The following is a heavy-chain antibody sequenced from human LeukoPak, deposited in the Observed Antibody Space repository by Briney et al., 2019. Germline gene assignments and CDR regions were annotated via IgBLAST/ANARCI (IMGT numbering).Heavy chain of an antibody. CDR1: GFTFSSYA. D-gene: IGHD6-6*01. CDR2: INSDGSEG. CDR3: ARSSYSSSSSV. V-gene: IGHV3-7*03. Sequence: GSLRLSCVASGFTFSSYAMSWVRQAPGKGLEWVASINSDGSEGYYADVVKGRFTISRDNAKNSLYLQINSLRAEDTAVYYCARSSYSSSSSVWGQGTMVTVSS. J-gene: IGHJ3*01.